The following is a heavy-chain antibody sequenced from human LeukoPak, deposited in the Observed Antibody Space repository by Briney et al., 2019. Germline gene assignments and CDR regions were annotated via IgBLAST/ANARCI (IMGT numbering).Heavy chain of an antibody. V-gene: IGHV4-59*01. D-gene: IGHD3-22*01. J-gene: IGHJ4*02. CDR3: ARNPDSSGYYSYFDY. CDR1: GGSISSYC. Sequence: PSETLSLTCTVSGGSISSYCWSWIRQPPGKGLEWIGYIYYSGSTNYNPSLKSRVTISVDTSKNQFSLKLSSVTAADTAVYYCARNPDSSGYYSYFDYWGQGTLVTVSS. CDR2: IYYSGST.